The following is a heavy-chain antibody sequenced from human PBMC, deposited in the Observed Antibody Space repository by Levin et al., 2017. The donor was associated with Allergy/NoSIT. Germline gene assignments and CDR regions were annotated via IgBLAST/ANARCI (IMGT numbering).Heavy chain of an antibody. V-gene: IGHV4-4*07. CDR1: GGSISSYY. D-gene: IGHD5-12*01. J-gene: IGHJ5*02. CDR2: IYTSGST. Sequence: SETLSLTCTVSGGSISSYYWSWIRQPAGKGLEWIGRIYTSGSTNYNPSLKSRVTMSVDTSKNQFSLKLSSVTAADTAVYYCARVGLAGYAMASWFDPWGQGTLVTVSS. CDR3: ARVGLAGYAMASWFDP.